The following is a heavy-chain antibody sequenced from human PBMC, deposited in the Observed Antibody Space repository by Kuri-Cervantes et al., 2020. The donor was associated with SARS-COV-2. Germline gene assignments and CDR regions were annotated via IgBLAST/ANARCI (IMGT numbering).Heavy chain of an antibody. V-gene: IGHV3-20*04. Sequence: GGSLRLSCAASGFTFDVYGRSWVRQAPGKGLEWVSGINWNGGSTGYADTVKGRFTISRDNTKNSLYLQMNILRAEDTAVYYCARGVVPAALFDYWGQGTLVTVSS. CDR3: ARGVVPAALFDY. CDR2: INWNGGST. D-gene: IGHD2-2*01. J-gene: IGHJ4*02. CDR1: GFTFDVYG.